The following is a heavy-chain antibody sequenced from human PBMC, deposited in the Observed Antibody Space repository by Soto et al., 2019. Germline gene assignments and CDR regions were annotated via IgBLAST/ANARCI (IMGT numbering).Heavy chain of an antibody. CDR3: ARDGGGYSPLYYYGLDV. CDR1: GFTFSDHY. J-gene: IGHJ6*01. CDR2: IKIKPNNYLT. V-gene: IGHV3-72*01. Sequence: DVQLVESGGGSVLPGGSLRLSCKASGFTFSDHYMDWVRQAPGQGLEWLGHIKIKPNNYLTEYAASVKGRFTISRDDSKNSVFLEMTNLKTEDTAVYFCARDGGGYSPLYYYGLDVWGQGTAVTVSS. D-gene: IGHD2-15*01.